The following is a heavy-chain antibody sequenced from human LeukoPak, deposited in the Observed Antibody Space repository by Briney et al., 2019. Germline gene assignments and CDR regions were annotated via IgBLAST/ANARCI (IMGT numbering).Heavy chain of an antibody. Sequence: GGSLGLSCVASGFTFSSFAMTWVRQAPGKGLEWVSVISGSGDSIYYADSVKGRSTISRDNSKNTLYLQMNTLRAEDTAVYYCAREVGFVDVWGKGTTVTVSS. D-gene: IGHD5-12*01. V-gene: IGHV3-23*01. J-gene: IGHJ6*04. CDR3: AREVGFVDV. CDR2: ISGSGDSI. CDR1: GFTFSSFA.